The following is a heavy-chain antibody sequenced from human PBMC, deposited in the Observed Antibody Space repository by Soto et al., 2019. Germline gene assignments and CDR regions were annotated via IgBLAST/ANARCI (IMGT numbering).Heavy chain of an antibody. CDR3: ARVFGVSSRPRGYYYYYMDV. J-gene: IGHJ6*03. Sequence: PGGSLRLSCAASGFTFSNFHMNWVRQAPGEGLEWVSSISRNGNYIYYIDSVKGRFTISRDNAENSLYLQMNSLRAEDTAVYYCARVFGVSSRPRGYYYYYMDVWGKGTTVPVSS. CDR1: GFTFSNFH. D-gene: IGHD3-3*01. CDR2: ISRNGNYI. V-gene: IGHV3-21*01.